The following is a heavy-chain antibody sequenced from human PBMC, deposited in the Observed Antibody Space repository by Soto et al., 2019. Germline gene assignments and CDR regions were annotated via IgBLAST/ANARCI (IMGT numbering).Heavy chain of an antibody. Sequence: GGSLRLSCTASGFTFGDYTMSWFRQAPGKGLEWVGFIRSKTYGETTEYAASVKDRFTISRDDSKTIVYLQMNSLKTEDTAVYYCTRGYIWGSNRLFDYWGQGTLVIVSS. D-gene: IGHD3-16*02. V-gene: IGHV3-49*03. J-gene: IGHJ4*02. CDR3: TRGYIWGSNRLFDY. CDR2: IRSKTYGETT. CDR1: GFTFGDYT.